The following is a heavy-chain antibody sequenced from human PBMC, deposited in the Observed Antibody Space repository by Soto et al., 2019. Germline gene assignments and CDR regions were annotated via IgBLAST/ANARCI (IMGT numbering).Heavy chain of an antibody. D-gene: IGHD3-9*01. CDR2: ISSSSSYI. Sequence: EVQLVESGGGLVKPGGSLRLSCAASGFTFSSYSMNWVRQAPGKGLEWVSSISSSSSYIYYADSVKGRFTISRDNAKNSLYLQMNSLRAEDTAVYYCARGAVLRYFDWPPQNQGGFDYWGQGTLVTVSS. CDR3: ARGAVLRYFDWPPQNQGGFDY. V-gene: IGHV3-21*01. J-gene: IGHJ4*02. CDR1: GFTFSSYS.